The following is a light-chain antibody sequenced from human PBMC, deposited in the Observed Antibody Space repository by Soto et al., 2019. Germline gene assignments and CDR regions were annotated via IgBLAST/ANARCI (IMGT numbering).Light chain of an antibody. J-gene: IGLJ3*02. CDR1: SSKIGAGYN. Sequence: QSVLTQPPSVSGAPGKRATISCPGGSSKIGAGYNVHWYQQLPGTAPKLLIYGNSNRPSGVPDRFSGSKSGTSASLAITGLQAEDEADYYCQSYDSSLSGSVFGGGTKLTVL. CDR3: QSYDSSLSGSV. V-gene: IGLV1-40*01. CDR2: GNS.